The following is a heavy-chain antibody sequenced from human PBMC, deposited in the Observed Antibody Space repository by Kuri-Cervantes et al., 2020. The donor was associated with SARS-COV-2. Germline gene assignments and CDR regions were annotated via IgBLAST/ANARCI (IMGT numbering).Heavy chain of an antibody. V-gene: IGHV3-21*01. CDR1: GFAFSRYG. CDR3: ARISKYYDFWSGSDHYYMDV. D-gene: IGHD3-3*01. CDR2: ITRSSSYI. J-gene: IGHJ6*03. Sequence: ETLSLTCAASGFAFSRYGMLWVRQAPGKGLEWVSSITRSSSYIYYADSMKGRLTISRDNAKNSLYLQMNSLRAEDTAVYYCARISKYYDFWSGSDHYYMDVWGKGTTVTVSS.